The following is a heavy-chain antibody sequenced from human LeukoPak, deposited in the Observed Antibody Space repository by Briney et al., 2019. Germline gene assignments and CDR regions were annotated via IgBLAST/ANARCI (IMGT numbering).Heavy chain of an antibody. Sequence: SVKVSCNASGGTFSSYAISWVRQAPGQGLEWMGRIIPILGIANYAQKFQGRVTITADKSTSTAYMELSSLRSEDTAVYYCARSYDILTATPFYWGQGTLVTVSS. CDR3: ARSYDILTATPFY. CDR1: GGTFSSYA. D-gene: IGHD3-9*01. V-gene: IGHV1-69*04. CDR2: IIPILGIA. J-gene: IGHJ4*02.